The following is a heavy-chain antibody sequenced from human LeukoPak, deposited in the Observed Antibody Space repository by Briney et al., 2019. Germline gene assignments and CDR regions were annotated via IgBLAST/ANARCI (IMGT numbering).Heavy chain of an antibody. J-gene: IGHJ5*02. CDR1: GFTFSSYA. D-gene: IGHD4-17*01. Sequence: GGSLRLSCAASGFTFSSYAMSWVRQAPGKGLEWVSAISASGGSTYYADSVKGRFTTSRDNSKNTLYLQMNSLRAEDTAVYYCAKTVFAASGPFDPWGQGTLVTVSS. CDR3: AKTVFAASGPFDP. CDR2: ISASGGST. V-gene: IGHV3-23*01.